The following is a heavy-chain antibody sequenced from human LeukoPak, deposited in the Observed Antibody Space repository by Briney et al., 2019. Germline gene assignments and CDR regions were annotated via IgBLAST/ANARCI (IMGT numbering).Heavy chain of an antibody. Sequence: SETLSLTCTVSGGSISSYYWSWIRQPPGKGLEWIGYIYYSGSTNYNPSLKSRVTISVDTSKNQFSLKLSSVTAADTAVYYCARHPSSSWSWAQFDYWGQGTLVTVSS. CDR1: GGSISSYY. V-gene: IGHV4-59*08. D-gene: IGHD6-13*01. CDR3: ARHPSSSWSWAQFDY. J-gene: IGHJ4*02. CDR2: IYYSGST.